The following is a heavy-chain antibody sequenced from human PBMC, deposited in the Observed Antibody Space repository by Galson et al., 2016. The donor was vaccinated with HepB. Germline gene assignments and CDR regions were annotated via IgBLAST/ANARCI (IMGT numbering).Heavy chain of an antibody. CDR2: IYARGRT. D-gene: IGHD1-26*01. V-gene: IGHV3-53*01. CDR3: VGSHYRSSSDY. J-gene: IGHJ4*02. CDR1: GFTVSDNY. Sequence: SLRLSCAASGFTVSDNYVSWVRQPPGKGLEWVSGIYARGRTFYADSVKGRFTIDNSKNTPFLQMNSLRVEDTAVYYCVGSHYRSSSDYWGQGTLVTVSS.